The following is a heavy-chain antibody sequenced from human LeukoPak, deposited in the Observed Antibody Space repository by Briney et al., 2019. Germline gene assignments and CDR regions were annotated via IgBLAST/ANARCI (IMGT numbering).Heavy chain of an antibody. D-gene: IGHD2-15*01. J-gene: IGHJ4*02. V-gene: IGHV3-23*01. CDR2: MSGRGVST. CDR3: AKDCNGGNCYIDY. Sequence: GVLRLSCAASGFTFTNYAMSWVRQAPGKGLEWVSGMSGRGVSTYYADSVKGRFTISSDNSKNTLYLQMNSLRAEDMAIYYCAKDCNGGNCYIDYWGQGTLVTVAS. CDR1: GFTFTNYA.